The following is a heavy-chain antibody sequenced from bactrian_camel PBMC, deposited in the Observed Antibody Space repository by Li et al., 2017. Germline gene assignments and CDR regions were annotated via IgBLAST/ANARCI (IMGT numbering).Heavy chain of an antibody. J-gene: IGHJ4*01. CDR1: FFILDDFD. D-gene: IGHD3*01. V-gene: IGHV3S66*01. CDR3: IRSALGRCAGY. CDR2: ISGDGST. Sequence: VQLVESGGGSVQTGGSLRLSCKPSFFILDDFDMMWYRQAPGNECELVSSISGDGSTFYTDAVKGRFTISHDKAKDTVYLQMSSLKPEDTAIYSCIRSALGRCAGYWGQGTQVTVS.